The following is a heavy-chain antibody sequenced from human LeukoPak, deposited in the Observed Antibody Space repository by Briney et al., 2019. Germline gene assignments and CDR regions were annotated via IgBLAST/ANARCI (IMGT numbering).Heavy chain of an antibody. CDR1: GYTFTSYG. CDR2: ISAYNGNT. Sequence: ASVKVSCKASGYTFTSYGISWVRQAPGQGLEWVGWISAYNGNTNYAQKLQGRVTMTTDTSTSTAYMELRSLRSDDTAVYYCARVGEWIQLLRNWFDPWGQGTLVTVSS. D-gene: IGHD5-18*01. CDR3: ARVGEWIQLLRNWFDP. V-gene: IGHV1-18*01. J-gene: IGHJ5*02.